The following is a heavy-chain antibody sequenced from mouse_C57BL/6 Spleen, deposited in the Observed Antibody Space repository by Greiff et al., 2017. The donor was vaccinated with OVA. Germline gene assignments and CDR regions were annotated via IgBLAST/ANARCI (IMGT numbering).Heavy chain of an antibody. Sequence: VQLQQSGPELVKPGASVKISCKASGYSFTGYYMHWVKQSSEKSLEWIGEINPSTGGTSYNQKFKGKATLTVDKSSSTAYMQLKSLTSEDSAVYYCARSEVGRAWFAYWGQGTLVTVSA. D-gene: IGHD4-1*01. CDR1: GYSFTGYY. CDR2: INPSTGGT. CDR3: ARSEVGRAWFAY. J-gene: IGHJ3*01. V-gene: IGHV1-43*01.